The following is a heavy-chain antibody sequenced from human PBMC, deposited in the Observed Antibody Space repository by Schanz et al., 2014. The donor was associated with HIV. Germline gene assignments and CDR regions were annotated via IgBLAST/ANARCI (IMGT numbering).Heavy chain of an antibody. Sequence: QVQLVPSGAEVKKPGASVKVSCKASGGAFSSYAISWVRQAPGKGLEWMGGIIPILGTANYAQKLQGRVPITADESTSTAYMELSSLRLEDTAVYYCAREGGNLVEGGYFFDYWGQGTLVTVSS. CDR3: AREGGNLVEGGYFFDY. D-gene: IGHD2-15*01. V-gene: IGHV1-69*01. CDR1: GGAFSSYA. CDR2: IIPILGTA. J-gene: IGHJ4*02.